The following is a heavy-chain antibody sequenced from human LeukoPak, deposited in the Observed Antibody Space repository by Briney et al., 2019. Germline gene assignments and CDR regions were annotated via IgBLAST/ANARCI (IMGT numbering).Heavy chain of an antibody. CDR1: GYTFTSYG. CDR2: ISAYNGNT. V-gene: IGHV1-18*01. CDR3: ARDGPAGATTSWFDP. D-gene: IGHD1-26*01. J-gene: IGHJ5*02. Sequence: ASVKVSCKASGYTFTSYGISWVRQAPGQGLEWMGWISAYNGNTNYAQKLQGRVTMTTDTSTSTAYMELRSLRSDDTAVYYCARDGPAGATTSWFDPWGQGTLVTVSS.